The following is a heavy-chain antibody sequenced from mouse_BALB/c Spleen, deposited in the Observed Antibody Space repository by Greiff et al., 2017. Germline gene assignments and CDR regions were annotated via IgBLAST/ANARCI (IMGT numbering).Heavy chain of an antibody. V-gene: IGHV3-6*02. Sequence: VQLKESGPGLVKPSQSLSLTCSVTGYSITSGYYWNWLRQFPGNKLEWMGYISYDGSNNYNPSLKNRISITRDTSKNQFFLKLNSVTTEDTATYYCARDLEVRRDYYAMDYWGQGTSVTVSS. D-gene: IGHD2-14*01. CDR1: GYSITSGYY. CDR2: ISYDGSN. CDR3: ARDLEVRRDYYAMDY. J-gene: IGHJ4*01.